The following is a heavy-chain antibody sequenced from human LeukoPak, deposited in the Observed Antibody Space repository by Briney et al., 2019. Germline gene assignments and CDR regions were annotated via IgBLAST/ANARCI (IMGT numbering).Heavy chain of an antibody. CDR3: ARVGGDHSTGHYSVDY. V-gene: IGHV4-38-2*01. Sequence: SSETLSFTCAVSGYSITSTYWWGWIRQTPGTGLEWIGSLHHSGSTSYSPSLKSRVTISADTSKNQFSLRLSSVTAADTAVYYCARVGGDHSTGHYSVDYWGQGTLVTVSS. J-gene: IGHJ4*02. CDR1: GYSITSTYW. CDR2: LHHSGST. D-gene: IGHD3-22*01.